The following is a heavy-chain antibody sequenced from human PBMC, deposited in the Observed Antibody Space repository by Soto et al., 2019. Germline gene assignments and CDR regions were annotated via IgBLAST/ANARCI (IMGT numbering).Heavy chain of an antibody. V-gene: IGHV4-59*11. D-gene: IGHD3-16*01. Sequence: SETLSLTCTVSGGSMSSHYWTWLRQPPGKGLEWIGYISYSGSTYYNPSLKSRVTISADTSRNQFSLKLSSVIAADTAVYYCARADPDASVGYWGQGALVTVSS. CDR3: ARADPDASVGY. CDR2: ISYSGST. CDR1: GGSMSSHY. J-gene: IGHJ4*02.